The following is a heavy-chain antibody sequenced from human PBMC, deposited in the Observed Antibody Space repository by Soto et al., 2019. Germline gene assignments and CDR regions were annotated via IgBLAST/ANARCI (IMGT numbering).Heavy chain of an antibody. Sequence: GWSLRVSCAPSGFTLSSYAMSWVRQAPGKGLEWVSAISGSGGSTYYADSVKGRFTISRDNSKNTLYLQMNSLRAEDTAVYYCAKRYYYDSSDVLFDYWGQGTLVTVS. D-gene: IGHD3-22*01. CDR2: ISGSGGST. CDR3: AKRYYYDSSDVLFDY. CDR1: GFTLSSYA. V-gene: IGHV3-23*01. J-gene: IGHJ4*02.